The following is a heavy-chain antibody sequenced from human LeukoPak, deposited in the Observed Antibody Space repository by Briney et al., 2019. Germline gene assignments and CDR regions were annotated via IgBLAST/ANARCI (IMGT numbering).Heavy chain of an antibody. CDR1: GYTFTSYY. CDR2: INPSGGST. V-gene: IGHV1-46*01. J-gene: IGHJ4*02. D-gene: IGHD1-26*01. CDR3: ARDQYETELDY. Sequence: ASVKVSCKASGYTFTSYYMHWVRQAPGQGLEWMGIINPSGGSTNYARKFQGRVTMTRDTSTSTVYMELSSLRSEDTAVYYCARDQYETELDYWGQGTLVTVSS.